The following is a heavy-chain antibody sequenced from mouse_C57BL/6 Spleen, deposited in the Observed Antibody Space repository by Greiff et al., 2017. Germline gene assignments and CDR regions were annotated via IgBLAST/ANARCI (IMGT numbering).Heavy chain of an antibody. CDR2: IRSKSNNYAT. CDR1: GFSFNTYA. D-gene: IGHD4-1*01. Sequence: EVKLMESGGGLVQPKGSLKLSCAASGFSFNTYAMNWVRQAPGKGLEWVARIRSKSNNYATYYADSVKDRFTISRDDSESMLYLQMNNLKTEDTAMYYCVRQLGREAMDYWGQGTSVTVSS. J-gene: IGHJ4*01. V-gene: IGHV10-1*01. CDR3: VRQLGREAMDY.